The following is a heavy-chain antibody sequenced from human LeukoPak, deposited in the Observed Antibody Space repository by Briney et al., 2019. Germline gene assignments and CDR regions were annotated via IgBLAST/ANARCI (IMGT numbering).Heavy chain of an antibody. CDR2: ISGSSSYI. D-gene: IGHD3-10*01. CDR1: GFTFGSYS. Sequence: GGSLRLSCAASGFTFGSYSMNWVRQAPGKGMEWVSSISGSSSYIYYADSVKGRFTISRDNAKNSLYLQMNSLRAEDTAVYYCARDRGMGSWGQGTLVTVSS. CDR3: ARDRGMGS. J-gene: IGHJ5*02. V-gene: IGHV3-21*01.